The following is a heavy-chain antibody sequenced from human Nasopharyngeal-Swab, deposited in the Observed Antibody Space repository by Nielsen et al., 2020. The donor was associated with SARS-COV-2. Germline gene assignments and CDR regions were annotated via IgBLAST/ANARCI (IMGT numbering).Heavy chain of an antibody. V-gene: IGHV4-34*01. CDR3: ARGARGYCSSTSCRYYFDY. J-gene: IGHJ4*02. Sequence: SETLSLTCAVYGGSFSGYYWSWIRQPPGKGLEWIGEINHSGGTNYNPSLKSRVTISVDTSKNQFSLKLSSVTAADTAVYYCARGARGYCSSTSCRYYFDYWGQGTLVTVSS. D-gene: IGHD2-2*01. CDR1: GGSFSGYY. CDR2: INHSGGT.